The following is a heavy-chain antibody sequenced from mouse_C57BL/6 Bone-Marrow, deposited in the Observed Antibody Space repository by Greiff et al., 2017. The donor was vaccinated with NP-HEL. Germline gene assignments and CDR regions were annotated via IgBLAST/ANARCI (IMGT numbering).Heavy chain of an antibody. D-gene: IGHD2-2*01. CDR2: ISSGGDYI. CDR1: GFTFSSYA. V-gene: IGHV5-9-1*02. J-gene: IGHJ3*01. CDR3: TREVSSGYPAWFAY. Sequence: EVKVVESGEGLVKPGGSLKLSCAASGFTFSSYAMSWVRQTPEKRLEWVAYISSGGDYIYYADTVKGRFTISRDNARNTLYLQMSSLKSEDTAMYYCTREVSSGYPAWFAYWGQGTLVTVSA.